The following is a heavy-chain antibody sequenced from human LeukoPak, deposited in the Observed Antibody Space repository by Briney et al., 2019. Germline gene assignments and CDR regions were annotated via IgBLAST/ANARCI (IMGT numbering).Heavy chain of an antibody. Sequence: SGGSLRLSCAASGFTFSTYWMTWVRQVPGKGLEWVANIKHDGSEKYYVDSVKGRFTISRDNAKNSLYLQMNNLRAEDTAVYYCARNLPAADYRGQGTLVTVSS. CDR3: ARNLPAADY. CDR2: IKHDGSEK. J-gene: IGHJ4*02. CDR1: GFTFSTYW. D-gene: IGHD2-2*01. V-gene: IGHV3-7*01.